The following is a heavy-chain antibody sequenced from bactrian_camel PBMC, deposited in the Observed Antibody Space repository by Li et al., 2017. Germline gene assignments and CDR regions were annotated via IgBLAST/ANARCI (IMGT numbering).Heavy chain of an antibody. D-gene: IGHD2*01. CDR3: AADTSDSGGYCYYHERYETTFRY. V-gene: IGHV3S53*01. Sequence: HVQLVESGGGSVQAGGSLKLSCSASGITTRRYCMAWFRQVPGKEREVLAVLGSDGTTSYADSAKGRFTLSKDNAKNTLYLQMNSLKPEDTGIYYCAADTSDSGGYCYYHERYETTFRYWGQGTQVTVS. J-gene: IGHJ6*01. CDR2: LGSDGTT. CDR1: GITTRRYC.